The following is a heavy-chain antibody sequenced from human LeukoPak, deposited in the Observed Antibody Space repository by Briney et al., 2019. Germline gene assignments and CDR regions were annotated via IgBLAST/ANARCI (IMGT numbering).Heavy chain of an antibody. Sequence: GGSLRLSCVASGFTFSSYTMNWVRQAPGKGLEWVSYISSSSSTIYYADSVKGRFTISRDNAKNSLYLQMNSLRAEDTAVYYCARAHPGDYGDFQFDYWGQGTLVTVSS. V-gene: IGHV3-48*01. D-gene: IGHD4-17*01. CDR1: GFTFSSYT. J-gene: IGHJ4*02. CDR3: ARAHPGDYGDFQFDY. CDR2: ISSSSSTI.